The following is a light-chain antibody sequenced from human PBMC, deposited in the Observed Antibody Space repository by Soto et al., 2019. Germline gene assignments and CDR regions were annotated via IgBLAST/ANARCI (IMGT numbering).Light chain of an antibody. CDR3: QQSYSTSVT. CDR2: AAS. J-gene: IGKJ4*01. CDR1: QSVSTS. V-gene: IGKV1-39*01. Sequence: DIQMTQSPSSLSVSVGDRVTITCRASQSVSTSLNWYQQKPGKAPKLLIFAASSLQTGVPSRFSGSGSGTDFTLTISSLQPEDFSTYYCQQSYSTSVTFGGGTKVEI.